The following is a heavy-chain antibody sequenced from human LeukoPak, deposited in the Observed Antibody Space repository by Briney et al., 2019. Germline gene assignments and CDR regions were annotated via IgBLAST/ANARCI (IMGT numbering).Heavy chain of an antibody. CDR1: GFTFSSYW. CDR2: ISGDGTST. V-gene: IGHV3-74*01. Sequence: PGGSLRLSCAASGFTFSSYWMHWVRQAPRKGLVWVSRISGDGTSTGCADSVKGRFTISRDNAKNMLYLQMNSLRDEDTAVYYCGRQQAAAGDYWGQGTLVTVSS. D-gene: IGHD6-13*01. J-gene: IGHJ4*02. CDR3: GRQQAAAGDY.